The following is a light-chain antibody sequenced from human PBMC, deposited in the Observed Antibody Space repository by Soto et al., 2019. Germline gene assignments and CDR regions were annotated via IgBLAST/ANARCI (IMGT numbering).Light chain of an antibody. J-gene: IGKJ4*01. CDR3: QQCRNWPLT. Sequence: EIVMTQSQAPLSVSPGEGATLSCKASQNVYNNLAWYQQRPGQPPRLLIYDASTRATGISARFSGSGYGTEFTLAISSLQSEDCAVYFCQQCRNWPLTFGGGTKVEIK. CDR1: QNVYNN. V-gene: IGKV3-15*01. CDR2: DAS.